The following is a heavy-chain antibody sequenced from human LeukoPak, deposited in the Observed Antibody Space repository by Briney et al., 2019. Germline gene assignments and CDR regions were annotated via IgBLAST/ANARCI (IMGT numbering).Heavy chain of an antibody. CDR3: ARGLSTTVVTLWYYYYGMDV. D-gene: IGHD4-23*01. V-gene: IGHV1-18*01. Sequence: ASVKVSCKASGYTFTSYGISWVRQAPGQGLEWMGWISAYNGNTNYAQKLQGRVTMTTDTSTSTAYMELRSLRSDDTAVYYCARGLSTTVVTLWYYYYGMDVWGQGTTVTVSS. CDR2: ISAYNGNT. J-gene: IGHJ6*02. CDR1: GYTFTSYG.